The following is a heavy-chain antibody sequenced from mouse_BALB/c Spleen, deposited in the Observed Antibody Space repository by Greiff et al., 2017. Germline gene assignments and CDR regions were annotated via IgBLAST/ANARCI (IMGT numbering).Heavy chain of an antibody. D-gene: IGHD1-1*01. Sequence: EVMLVESGGGLVQPGGSRKLSCAASGFTFSSFGMHWVRQAPEKGLEWVAYISSGSSTIYYADTVKGRFTISRDNPKNTLFLQMTSLRSEDTAMYYCARGSRAWFAYWGQGTLVTVSA. V-gene: IGHV5-17*02. CDR2: ISSGSSTI. CDR3: ARGSRAWFAY. CDR1: GFTFSSFG. J-gene: IGHJ3*01.